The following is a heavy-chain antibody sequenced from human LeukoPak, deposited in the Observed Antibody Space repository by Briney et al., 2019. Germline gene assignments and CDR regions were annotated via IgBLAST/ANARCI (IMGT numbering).Heavy chain of an antibody. CDR2: FNSDGSTT. CDR1: GFTLSSYW. V-gene: IGHV3-74*01. J-gene: IGHJ4*02. D-gene: IGHD3-22*01. CDR3: ARSSGYIDY. Sequence: WGSLRLSCAASGFTLSSYWMHWVRQAPGKGLVWVSRFNSDGSTTSYADSVKGRFTISRDNAKNTLYLQMNSLRAEDTAVYYCARSSGYIDYWGQGTLVTVSS.